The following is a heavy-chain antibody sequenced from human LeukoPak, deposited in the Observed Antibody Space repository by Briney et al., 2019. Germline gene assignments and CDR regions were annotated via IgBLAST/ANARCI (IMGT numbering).Heavy chain of an antibody. J-gene: IGHJ3*02. CDR1: GFTFSNYA. CDR3: ARPHNSSLDNAFDI. D-gene: IGHD6-13*01. Sequence: GTSLRLSCAASGFTFSNYAMHWVRQAPGKGLEWVATLAYDGNNEFSVDSVRGRFTISRDNSKNTLYLQMNSLRAEDTAVYYCARPHNSSLDNAFDIWGQGTRVTVSS. CDR2: LAYDGNNE. V-gene: IGHV3-30*03.